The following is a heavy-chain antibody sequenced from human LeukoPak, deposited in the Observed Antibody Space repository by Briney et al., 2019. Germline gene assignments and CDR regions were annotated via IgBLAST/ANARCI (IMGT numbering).Heavy chain of an antibody. J-gene: IGHJ5*02. V-gene: IGHV5-51*01. D-gene: IGHD6-13*01. CDR1: GYSFTSYW. CDR3: ARAAAGSYRPFDP. Sequence: GESLKISCKGSGYSFTSYWIGWVRQMPGKGLEWLGIIYPGDSDTRYSPSFQGQVTISADKSISTAYLQWSSLKASDTAMYYCARAAAGSYRPFDPWGQGTLVTVSS. CDR2: IYPGDSDT.